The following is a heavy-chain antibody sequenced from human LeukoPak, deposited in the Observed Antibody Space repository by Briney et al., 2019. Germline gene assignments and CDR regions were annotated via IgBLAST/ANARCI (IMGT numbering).Heavy chain of an antibody. Sequence: GGSLRLSCAASGFTFSTYSMNWVRQAPGKGLEWVSSISSSSSYIYYADSVKGRFTISRDNARNSLYLQMNSLRADDTAVYYCARDSQAYCSGGRCSMFDYWGQGNLVTVSS. CDR3: ARDSQAYCSGGRCSMFDY. CDR1: GFTFSTYS. V-gene: IGHV3-21*01. J-gene: IGHJ4*02. CDR2: ISSSSSYI. D-gene: IGHD2-15*01.